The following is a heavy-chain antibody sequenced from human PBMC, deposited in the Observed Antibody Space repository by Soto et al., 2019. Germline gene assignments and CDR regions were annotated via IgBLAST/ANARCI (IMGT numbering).Heavy chain of an antibody. D-gene: IGHD6-13*01. J-gene: IGHJ3*02. CDR3: ASTSSSSESGYSSSWYPLEPFDI. CDR2: ISSSGSTI. CDR1: GFTFSSYE. V-gene: IGHV3-48*03. Sequence: AGGSLRLSCAASGFTFSSYEMNWVRQAPGKGLEWVSYISSSGSTIYYADSVKGRFTISRDNAKNSLYLQMNSLRAEDTAVYYCASTSSSSESGYSSSWYPLEPFDIWGQGTMVTVSS.